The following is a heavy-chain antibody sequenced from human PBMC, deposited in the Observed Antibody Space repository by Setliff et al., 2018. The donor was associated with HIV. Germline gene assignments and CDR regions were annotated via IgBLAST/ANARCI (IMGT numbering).Heavy chain of an antibody. CDR2: INSDGSST. CDR1: GFTFSGYW. CDR3: AKAGGAGAAGIMPYYYYYMDV. Sequence: LRLSCAASGFTFSGYWMHWVRQAPGKGLVWVSRINSDGSSTTYADSVKGRFTISRDNAKNTLYLQMNSLRAEDTALYYCAKAGGAGAAGIMPYYYYYMDVWGKGTTVTVSS. J-gene: IGHJ6*03. D-gene: IGHD6-13*01. V-gene: IGHV3-74*01.